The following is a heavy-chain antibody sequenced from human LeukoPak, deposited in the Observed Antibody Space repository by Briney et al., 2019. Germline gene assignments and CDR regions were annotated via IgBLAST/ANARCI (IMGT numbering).Heavy chain of an antibody. V-gene: IGHV3-48*01. CDR2: ISAASWGI. J-gene: IGHJ3*02. CDR3: ARDIGGSYESHAFDI. Sequence: GGSLRLSCAASGFTFSTYSMTWVRQAPGKGLEWISHISAASWGIKYADSVKGRFTTSRDNAKNTLYLQMGSLRAEDMAVYYCARDIGGSYESHAFDIWGQGTMVTVSS. D-gene: IGHD5-18*01. CDR1: GFTFSTYS.